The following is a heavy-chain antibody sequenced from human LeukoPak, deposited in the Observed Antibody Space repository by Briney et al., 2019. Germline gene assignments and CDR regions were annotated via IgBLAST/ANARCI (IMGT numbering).Heavy chain of an antibody. V-gene: IGHV4-39*01. J-gene: IGHJ4*02. CDR3: ARIVRGVIHTSVDY. D-gene: IGHD3-10*01. CDR2: IYYSGST. CDR1: GGSISSGSYY. Sequence: SETLSLTCTVSGGSISSGSYYWSWIRQPAGKGLEWIGSIYYSGSTYYNPSPKSRVTISVDTSKNQFSLKLSSVTAADTAVYYCARIVRGVIHTSVDYWGQGTLVTVSS.